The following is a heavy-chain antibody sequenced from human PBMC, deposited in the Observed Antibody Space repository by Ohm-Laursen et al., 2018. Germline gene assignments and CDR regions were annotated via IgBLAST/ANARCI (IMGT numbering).Heavy chain of an antibody. CDR2: IKQDGSEK. V-gene: IGHV3-7*01. CDR1: GFTFTDYW. Sequence: SLRLSCAASGFTFTDYWVIWVRRAPGKGLEWVANIKQDGSEKNYVDSVKGRFTITRDNAKNSLYLQMNSLRVEDTAVYYCARPKSRRAIDVWGQGTMVTVSS. J-gene: IGHJ3*01. D-gene: IGHD2-2*01. CDR3: ARPKSRRAIDV.